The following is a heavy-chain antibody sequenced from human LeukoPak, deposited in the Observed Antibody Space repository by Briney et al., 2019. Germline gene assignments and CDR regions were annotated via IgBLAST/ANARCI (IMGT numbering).Heavy chain of an antibody. CDR1: GGSISSYY. CDR3: ARVLPYYYYGMDV. D-gene: IGHD3-3*01. J-gene: IGHJ6*02. V-gene: IGHV4-59*01. CDR2: IYYSGST. Sequence: KPSETLSLTCTVSGGSISSYYWSWIRQPPGKGLEWIGYIYYSGSTNYNPSLKSRVTISVDTSKNQFSLKLSSVTAADTAVYYCARVLPYYYYGMDVWGQGTTVTVSS.